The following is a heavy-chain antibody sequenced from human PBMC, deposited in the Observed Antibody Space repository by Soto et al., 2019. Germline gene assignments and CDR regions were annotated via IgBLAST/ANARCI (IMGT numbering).Heavy chain of an antibody. V-gene: IGHV2-5*02. CDR1: GFSLSTSGVG. CDR3: AARRLVEATPTTFDY. J-gene: IGHJ4*02. Sequence: QITLKEPGPTLVKPTQTLTLTCTFSGFSLSTSGVGVGWIRQPPGKALEWLALIYWDDDKRYIPSLKSRLTITQDTSNNQVVLTMTNMDPVHTATYYCAARRLVEATPTTFDYWGKGTLVTVSS. CDR2: IYWDDDK. D-gene: IGHD1-26*01.